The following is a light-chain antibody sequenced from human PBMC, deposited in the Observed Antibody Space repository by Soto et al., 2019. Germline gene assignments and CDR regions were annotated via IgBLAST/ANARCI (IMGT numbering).Light chain of an antibody. Sequence: EIVLTQSPGALALSPVERSTLSCSASQTLSNSFIAWYQQKPGQAPRLLIYDTSSRATGVPDRYSASGSGTDFTLTISRLEPEDFAVFFCQQYGTSEIIFGQGTRLEI. CDR3: QQYGTSEII. CDR1: QTLSNSF. V-gene: IGKV3-20*01. CDR2: DTS. J-gene: IGKJ5*01.